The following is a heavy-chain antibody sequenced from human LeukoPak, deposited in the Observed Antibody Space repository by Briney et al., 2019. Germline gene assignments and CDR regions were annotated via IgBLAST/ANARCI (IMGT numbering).Heavy chain of an antibody. D-gene: IGHD2-21*02. CDR2: ISSSSDTL. V-gene: IGHV3-48*01. J-gene: IGHJ4*02. CDR3: AKDVSPLMVTTWDY. Sequence: GGSLRLSCAASGFAFSGYSMNWVRQAPGKGLEWVSYISSSSDTLYYADSVKGRFTISRDNAKNSLYLQMNSLRAEDTAVYYCAKDVSPLMVTTWDYWGQGTLVTVSS. CDR1: GFAFSGYS.